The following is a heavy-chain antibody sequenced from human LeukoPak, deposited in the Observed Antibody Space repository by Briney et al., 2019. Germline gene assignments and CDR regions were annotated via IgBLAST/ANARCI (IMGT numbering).Heavy chain of an antibody. J-gene: IGHJ5*02. CDR2: IDPTDSYT. V-gene: IGHV5-10-1*01. CDR3: ASSRAGTLKVHNWFDP. D-gene: IGHD6-19*01. CDR1: GYSFRSYW. Sequence: GESLKISCKGSGYSFRSYWTSWVRQMPGKGLEWMGRIDPTDSYTDYSPSFEGHVTISVDRSITTAYLQWSSLKASDTAMYFCASSRAGTLKVHNWFDPWGQGSLVTVSS.